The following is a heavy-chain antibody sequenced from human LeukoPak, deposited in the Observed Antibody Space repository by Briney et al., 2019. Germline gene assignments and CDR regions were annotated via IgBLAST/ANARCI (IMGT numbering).Heavy chain of an antibody. CDR3: AKSGRSPTDY. Sequence: PGGSLRLSCAASGFTFSSYAMSWVRQAPGKGLEWVSTISTSGGSTYHADSVKGRFTISRDNSKNTLYLQMNSLRAEDTAVYYCAKSGRSPTDYWGQGTLVTVSS. J-gene: IGHJ4*02. D-gene: IGHD3-3*01. V-gene: IGHV3-23*01. CDR1: GFTFSSYA. CDR2: ISTSGGST.